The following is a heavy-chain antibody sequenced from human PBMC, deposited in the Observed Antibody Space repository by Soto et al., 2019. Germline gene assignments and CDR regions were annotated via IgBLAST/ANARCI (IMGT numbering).Heavy chain of an antibody. D-gene: IGHD2-2*01. CDR1: GFTFSTYE. J-gene: IGHJ4*02. CDR2: ISVSGNII. V-gene: IGHV3-48*03. Sequence: WGSLRLSCAASGFTFSTYEFNWVRQDPGRGLEWISYISVSGNIIKYAESVKGRFTISRDNAENSLHLHMSNLRVDDTALYFCVRDTMRASAAASLDYWGLGTQVTV. CDR3: VRDTMRASAAASLDY.